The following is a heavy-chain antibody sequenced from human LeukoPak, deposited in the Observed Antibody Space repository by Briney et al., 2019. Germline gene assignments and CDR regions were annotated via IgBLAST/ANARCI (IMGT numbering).Heavy chain of an antibody. CDR3: ARSIADTADEYYYGMDV. D-gene: IGHD6-6*01. J-gene: IGHJ6*02. V-gene: IGHV3-33*01. Sequence: PGGSLRLSCAASGFTFSSYGMHWVRQAPGKGLEWVAVIWYDGSNKYYADSVKGRFTISRDNSKNTLYLQMNSLRAEDTAVYYCARSIADTADEYYYGMDVWGQGTTVTVSS. CDR2: IWYDGSNK. CDR1: GFTFSSYG.